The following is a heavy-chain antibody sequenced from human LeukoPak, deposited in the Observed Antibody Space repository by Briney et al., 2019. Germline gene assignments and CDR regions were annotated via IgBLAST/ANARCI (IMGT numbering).Heavy chain of an antibody. D-gene: IGHD3-22*01. CDR1: GNSFTSYW. CDR2: IYPGDSDT. J-gene: IGHJ4*02. Sequence: GESLKISCKGSGNSFTSYWIGWVRQMPGKGLEWMGIIYPGDSDTRYSPSFQGQVTISADKSISTAYLQWSSLKASDTAMYDCARRGWDSSGYYTNFDYWGQGTLVTVSS. CDR3: ARRGWDSSGYYTNFDY. V-gene: IGHV5-51*01.